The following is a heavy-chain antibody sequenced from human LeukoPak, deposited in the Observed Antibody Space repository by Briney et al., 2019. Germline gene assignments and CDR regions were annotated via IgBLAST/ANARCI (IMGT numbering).Heavy chain of an antibody. V-gene: IGHV4-31*03. Sequence: SQTLSLTCTVSGGSISSGGYYWSWIRQHPGKGLEWIGYIYYSGSTYYNPSLKSRVTILVDTSKNQFSLKLSSVTAADTAVYYCARGDYDSSGYYTRLYYFDYWGQGTLVTVSS. D-gene: IGHD3-22*01. CDR2: IYYSGST. CDR1: GGSISSGGYY. CDR3: ARGDYDSSGYYTRLYYFDY. J-gene: IGHJ4*02.